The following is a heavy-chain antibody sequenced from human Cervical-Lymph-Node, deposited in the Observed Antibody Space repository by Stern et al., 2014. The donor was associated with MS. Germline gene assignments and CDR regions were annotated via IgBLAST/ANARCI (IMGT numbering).Heavy chain of an antibody. CDR1: GGTFSNYA. D-gene: IGHD2-21*01. Sequence: QLVQSGAEVKKPGSSAKVSCKTSGGTFSNYAISWVRQAPGQGLEWMGGITPIFDATNYAQKFQGRITITADESTRTAYMELSSLRSDDTAMYYCARGDSEAPIYYFDYWGQGTLVTVSS. V-gene: IGHV1-69*01. J-gene: IGHJ4*02. CDR2: ITPIFDAT. CDR3: ARGDSEAPIYYFDY.